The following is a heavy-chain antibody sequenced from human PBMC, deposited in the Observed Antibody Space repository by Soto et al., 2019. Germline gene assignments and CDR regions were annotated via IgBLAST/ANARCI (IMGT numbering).Heavy chain of an antibody. J-gene: IGHJ6*02. CDR3: TRRGNGGMDV. D-gene: IGHD2-8*01. CDR1: GFTFRDSG. Sequence: EVQLVESGGGLVQPGGSLKLSCAASGFTFRDSGMHWVRQASGKGLEWVGRVKNKADGHATAYAASVKGRFTISRDESKNTAYLQMNSLKTEDTAVYYCTRRGNGGMDVWGQGATVTVSS. V-gene: IGHV3-73*01. CDR2: VKNKADGHAT.